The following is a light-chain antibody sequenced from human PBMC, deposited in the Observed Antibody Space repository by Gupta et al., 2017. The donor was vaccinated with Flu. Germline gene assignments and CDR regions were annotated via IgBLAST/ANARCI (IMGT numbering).Light chain of an antibody. Sequence: VNWYQQMPGKAPKLLIYAVRNSRGGVPSRFRGSGYGTDFTLTSTGLHPEDCATCHRQQTSSLPRTFGQGPKLDIK. CDR2: AVR. J-gene: IGKJ2*02. CDR3: QQTSSLPRT. V-gene: IGKV1-39*01.